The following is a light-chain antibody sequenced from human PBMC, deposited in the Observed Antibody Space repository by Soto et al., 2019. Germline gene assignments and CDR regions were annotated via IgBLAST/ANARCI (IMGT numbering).Light chain of an antibody. CDR3: MQGTHWPFA. V-gene: IGKV2-30*01. Sequence: DVVMTQSPLSLPVTLGQPASISCRSSQSLVYGRGNIYLNWFQQRPGQSPRRLIYYVSNRDSGVPDRFSGGGSGTNFTLNISRVEAENVGVYYCMQGTHWPFALGPGTKVDIK. CDR2: YVS. J-gene: IGKJ3*01. CDR1: QSLVYGRGNIY.